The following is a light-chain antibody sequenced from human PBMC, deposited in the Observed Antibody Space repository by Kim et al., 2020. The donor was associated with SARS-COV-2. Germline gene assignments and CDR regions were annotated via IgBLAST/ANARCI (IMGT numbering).Light chain of an antibody. V-gene: IGLV3-21*04. CDR3: QVWDSSSDHPV. Sequence: PGKTAMITCGGNNIGSKSVHWYQQKPGQAPVLVIYYDSDRPSGIPERFSGSNSGNTATLTISRVEAGDEADYYCQVWDSSSDHPVFGGGTQLDRP. CDR1: NIGSKS. CDR2: YDS. J-gene: IGLJ3*02.